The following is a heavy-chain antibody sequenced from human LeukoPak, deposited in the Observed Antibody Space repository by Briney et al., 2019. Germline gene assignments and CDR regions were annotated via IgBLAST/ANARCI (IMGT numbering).Heavy chain of an antibody. CDR2: IGGDSRT. J-gene: IGHJ4*02. CDR1: GFTFSSNA. V-gene: IGHV3-23*01. Sequence: GGSLRLSCAASGFTFSSNAMSWVRQAPGKGLEWVSGIGGDSRTHYADSVEGRFTISRDTSKNMLYLQMNNLRAEDTAVYCCAKDILRWSFDYWGQGTLVTVSS. CDR3: AKDILRWSFDY. D-gene: IGHD4-17*01.